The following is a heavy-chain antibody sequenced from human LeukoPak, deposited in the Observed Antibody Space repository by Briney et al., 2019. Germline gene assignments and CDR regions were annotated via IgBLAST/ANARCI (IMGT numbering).Heavy chain of an antibody. V-gene: IGHV4-59*01. J-gene: IGHJ4*02. D-gene: IGHD3-10*01. CDR1: GDSINSYY. CDR3: AGVFSGRRPFEL. Sequence: SETLSLTCTVPGDSINSYYWNWIRQPPGKGLEWIGYIYYRGFTNYNPSLKSRVSTSIDTSNKQFSLKLSSVTAADTAIYYCAGVFSGRRPFELWGKGTLVTVSS. CDR2: IYYRGFT.